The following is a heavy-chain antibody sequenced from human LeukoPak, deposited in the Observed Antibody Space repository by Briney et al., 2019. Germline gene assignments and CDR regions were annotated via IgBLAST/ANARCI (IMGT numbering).Heavy chain of an antibody. V-gene: IGHV1-18*01. CDR2: ISTYNGNT. Sequence: ASVKVSCKASGYTFTSHGISWVRQAPGQGLEWMGWISTYNGNTNYAQKLQGRVTMTTDTSTSTAYMELRSLRSDDTAVYYCARVVFSAQQLNWFDPWGQGTLVTVSS. D-gene: IGHD6-13*01. CDR1: GYTFTSHG. CDR3: ARVVFSAQQLNWFDP. J-gene: IGHJ5*02.